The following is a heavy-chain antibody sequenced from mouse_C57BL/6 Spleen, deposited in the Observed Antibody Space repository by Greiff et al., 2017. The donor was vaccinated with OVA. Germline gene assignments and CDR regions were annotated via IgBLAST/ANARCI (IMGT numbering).Heavy chain of an antibody. CDR3: ARLYGNYDAMDY. D-gene: IGHD2-1*01. CDR1: GFTFSSYG. J-gene: IGHJ4*01. CDR2: ISSGGSYT. Sequence: EVKLMESGGDLVKPGGSLKLTCAASGFTFSSYGMSWVRQTPDKRLEWVATISSGGSYTYYPDSVKGRFTISRDNAKNTLYLQMSRLKSEDTAMYYCARLYGNYDAMDYWGQGTSVTVSS. V-gene: IGHV5-6*01.